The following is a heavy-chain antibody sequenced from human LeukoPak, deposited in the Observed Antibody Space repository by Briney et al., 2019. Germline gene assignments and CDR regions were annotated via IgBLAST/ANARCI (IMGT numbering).Heavy chain of an antibody. V-gene: IGHV1-2*02. D-gene: IGHD3-3*01. CDR2: INPNSGGT. CDR1: GYTFTGYC. J-gene: IGHJ4*02. Sequence: ASVKVSCKASGYTFTGYCMHWVRQAPGQGLEWMGWINPNSGGTNYAQKFQGRVTMTRDTSISTAYMELSRLRSDDTAVYYCARAARITIFGVVIITLDYWGQGTLVTVSS. CDR3: ARAARITIFGVVIITLDY.